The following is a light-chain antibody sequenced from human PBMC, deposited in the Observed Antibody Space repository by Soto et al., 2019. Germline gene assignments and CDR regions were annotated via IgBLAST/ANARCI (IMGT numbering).Light chain of an antibody. CDR1: SSDVGGFEY. Sequence: QSALSQPASVSGSPGQSITISCTGTSSDVGGFEYVSWYQHQPGKAPKLIIYDVTKRPSGVPNRFSGSKSGNTASLTISGIQAEDEGDYYCGSITRSSTSVFGTGTKVTVL. CDR3: GSITRSSTSV. CDR2: DVT. V-gene: IGLV2-14*01. J-gene: IGLJ1*01.